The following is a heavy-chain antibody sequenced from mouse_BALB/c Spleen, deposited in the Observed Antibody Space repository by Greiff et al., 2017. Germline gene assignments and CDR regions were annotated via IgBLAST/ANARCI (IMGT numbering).Heavy chain of an antibody. CDR3: ARGLGNSFAY. D-gene: IGHD2-1*01. Sequence: EVQLQESGPGLVKPSQSLSLTCTVTGYSITSDYAWNWIRQFPGNKLEWMGYISYSGSTSYNPSLKSRISITRDTSKNQFFLQLNSVTTEDTATYYCARGLGNSFAYWSQGTLVTVSA. J-gene: IGHJ3*01. CDR1: GYSITSDYA. CDR2: ISYSGST. V-gene: IGHV3-2*02.